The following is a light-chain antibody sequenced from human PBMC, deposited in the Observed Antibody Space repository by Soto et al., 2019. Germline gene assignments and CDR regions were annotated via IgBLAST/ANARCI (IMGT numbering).Light chain of an antibody. Sequence: DIQMPQFPSTLSASVGDRVTITCRASQSTNTWLAWYQQKPGTAPKLLIYDASSLEGGVPSRFSASGSGTEFPLTISSPQPRDLATYYCQQYQSYPHTFGQGTKVEIK. CDR2: DAS. J-gene: IGKJ2*01. CDR1: QSTNTW. CDR3: QQYQSYPHT. V-gene: IGKV1-5*01.